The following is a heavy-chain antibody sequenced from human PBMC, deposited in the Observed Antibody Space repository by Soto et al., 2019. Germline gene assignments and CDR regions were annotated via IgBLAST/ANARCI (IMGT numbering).Heavy chain of an antibody. CDR2: NTPIFGTA. V-gene: IGHV1-69*06. J-gene: IGHJ4*02. CDR1: GAPFSSYA. D-gene: IGHD5-12*01. CDR3: ARWEGGYDYHGN. Sequence: VASVKVSCKASGAPFSSYAISWVRQAPGQGLEWMGGNTPIFGTANYAQKFQGRVTITADKSTSTAYMELSSLRSEDTAVDDCARWEGGYDYHGNWGQGPLVTVSS.